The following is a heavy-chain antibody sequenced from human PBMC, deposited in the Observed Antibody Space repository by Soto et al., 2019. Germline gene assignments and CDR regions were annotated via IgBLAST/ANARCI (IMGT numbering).Heavy chain of an antibody. CDR3: ARGRIVGGSYCDY. CDR2: INLSGSN. V-gene: IGHV4-34*01. D-gene: IGHD1-26*01. Sequence: QVQLQQWGAGLLKPSETLSLTCAVYGGSFSGYYWSWIRQPPGKGLEWIGEINLSGSNKYNPSLERLSSIAVDSAMNQFSKRLSSVAAADTAVYCCARGRIVGGSYCDYWGRVTLVTVSS. CDR1: GGSFSGYY. J-gene: IGHJ4*02.